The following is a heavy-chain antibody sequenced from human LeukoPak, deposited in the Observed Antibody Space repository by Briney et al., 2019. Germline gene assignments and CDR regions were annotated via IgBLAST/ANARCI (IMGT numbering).Heavy chain of an antibody. V-gene: IGHV3-64D*09. CDR3: VKDTPSVGSWAALDI. CDR1: GFTFSAYA. Sequence: GGSLRLSCSASGFTFSAYAMHWVRQAPGKGLEYVSAISVGGDRTFYADSLKGRFTISRDNPENTLYLQMSSLRPEDTAVYYCVKDTPSVGSWAALDIWGQGTMVTV. CDR2: ISVGGDRT. J-gene: IGHJ3*02. D-gene: IGHD3-10*01.